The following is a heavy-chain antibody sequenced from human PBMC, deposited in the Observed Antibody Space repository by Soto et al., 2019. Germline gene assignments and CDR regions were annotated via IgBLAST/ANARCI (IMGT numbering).Heavy chain of an antibody. J-gene: IGHJ4*02. Sequence: QVHLVQSGAEVKKPGASVKVSCKGSGYGITTYGITWVRQAPGQGLEWMAWISAHNGNTNYAQKVQGRVTVTRDRSTSTAYMELRSLRYDDTAVYYCARGRYGDYWGQGALVTVSS. CDR1: GYGITTYG. CDR3: ARGRYGDY. CDR2: ISAHNGNT. V-gene: IGHV1-18*01. D-gene: IGHD1-1*01.